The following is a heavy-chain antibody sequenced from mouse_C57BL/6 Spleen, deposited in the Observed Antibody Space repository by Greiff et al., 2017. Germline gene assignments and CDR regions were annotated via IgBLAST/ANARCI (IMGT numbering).Heavy chain of an antibody. Sequence: ESGPGLVKPSQSLSLTCSVTGYSITSGYYWNWIRQFPGNKLEWMGYISYDGSNNYNPSLKNRIPITRDTSKNQFFLKLNSVTTEDTATYYCARDGTGTWYFDVWGTGTTVTVSS. J-gene: IGHJ1*03. D-gene: IGHD4-1*01. CDR3: ARDGTGTWYFDV. CDR2: ISYDGSN. CDR1: GYSITSGYY. V-gene: IGHV3-6*01.